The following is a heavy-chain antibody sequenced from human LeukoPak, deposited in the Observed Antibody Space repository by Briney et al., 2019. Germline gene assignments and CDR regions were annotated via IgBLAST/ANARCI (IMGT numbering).Heavy chain of an antibody. D-gene: IGHD3-16*01. Sequence: GGSLRLSCAASGFTFSHYAMTWVRQAPGKGLEWVSAISGTDGRTYYADSVKGRFTISRDNSKSTLYLQMNSLRAEDTAVYYCARDLFMDYWGQGTLVTVSS. CDR3: ARDLFMDY. CDR1: GFTFSHYA. J-gene: IGHJ4*02. CDR2: ISGTDGRT. V-gene: IGHV3-23*01.